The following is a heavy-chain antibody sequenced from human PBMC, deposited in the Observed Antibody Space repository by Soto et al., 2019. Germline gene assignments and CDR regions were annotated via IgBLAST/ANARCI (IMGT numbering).Heavy chain of an antibody. Sequence: EVQLVESGGGLVQPGGSLRVSCVASGFTFSNYSMNWVRQTPGRGLEWVSYIGSSTGATYYADSVKGRFTISRDNAKNSLSLQMHSLRAEDTAVYYCARDELLWFGESFYYYFLDVWGKGTTVTVSS. CDR1: GFTFSNYS. V-gene: IGHV3-48*01. D-gene: IGHD3-10*01. CDR3: ARDELLWFGESFYYYFLDV. J-gene: IGHJ6*03. CDR2: IGSSTGAT.